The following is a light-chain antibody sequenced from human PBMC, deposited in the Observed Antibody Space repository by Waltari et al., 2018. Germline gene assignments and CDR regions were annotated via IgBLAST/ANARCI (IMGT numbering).Light chain of an antibody. CDR2: DAS. CDR1: QSIATN. J-gene: IGKJ5*01. Sequence: EVVMTQSPDTLSVSPGGRATLSCRASQSIATNLAWYQQRRRQAPRLLIFDASTRATSISGRFSGSGSGTEFTLTISSLQSDDSAVYYCQQYNRWPPITFGQGTRLEIK. V-gene: IGKV3-15*01. CDR3: QQYNRWPPIT.